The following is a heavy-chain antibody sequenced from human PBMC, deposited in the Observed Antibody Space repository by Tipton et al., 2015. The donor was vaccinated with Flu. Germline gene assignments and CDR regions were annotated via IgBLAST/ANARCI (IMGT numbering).Heavy chain of an antibody. CDR1: GGTFNNHA. V-gene: IGHV1-69*01. D-gene: IGHD3-10*01. CDR2: IITIFGTT. Sequence: QSGPEVKKPGSSVTVSCKASGGTFNNHAISWVRQAPGQGLEWMGGIITIFGTTEYAQKFQGRVTITADESTSTAYMELNSVRSEDTAVYYCARDRGPGLERLDYYYMDVWGKGTTVIVSS. CDR3: ARDRGPGLERLDYYYMDV. J-gene: IGHJ6*03.